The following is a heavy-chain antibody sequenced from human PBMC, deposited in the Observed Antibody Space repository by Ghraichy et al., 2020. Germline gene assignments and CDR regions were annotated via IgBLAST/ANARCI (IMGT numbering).Heavy chain of an antibody. V-gene: IGHV3-7*03. CDR3: ARGWDLDV. Sequence: SLRLSCAASGFIFSNYWMSWVRQVPGKGLEGVANIKKDGSEKNYVDSVKGRLTISRDNAKSSLYLQMNSLRGEDTAVYYCARGWDLDVWGQGTTVTVSS. J-gene: IGHJ6*02. D-gene: IGHD1-26*01. CDR2: IKKDGSEK. CDR1: GFIFSNYW.